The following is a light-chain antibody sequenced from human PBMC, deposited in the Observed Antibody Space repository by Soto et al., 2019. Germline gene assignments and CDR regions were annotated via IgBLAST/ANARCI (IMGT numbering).Light chain of an antibody. CDR3: QQYNNWPPAWT. CDR1: QSISSE. CDR2: GAS. V-gene: IGKV3-15*01. Sequence: EVLMTQCPATLSVSPGERATLSCGASQSISSELAWYQQKPGQAPRLLIYGASTRASDIPARFSGSGSGKEFTLTISSLQSEAFAVYYCQQYNNWPPAWTFGHGTKVDIK. J-gene: IGKJ1*01.